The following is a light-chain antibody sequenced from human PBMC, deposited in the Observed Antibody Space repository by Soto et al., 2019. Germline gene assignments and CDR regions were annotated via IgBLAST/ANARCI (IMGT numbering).Light chain of an antibody. J-gene: IGKJ1*01. V-gene: IGKV3-11*01. CDR1: QSVSSY. CDR3: QRRSNWPT. Sequence: EIVLTQSPATLSLSPGERATLSCRASQSVSSYLAWYQQKPGQAPRLLIYDASNRATGIPARFSGSGSGTDFTLTISSLKPEDFAVYYCQRRSNWPTFGKGTKV. CDR2: DAS.